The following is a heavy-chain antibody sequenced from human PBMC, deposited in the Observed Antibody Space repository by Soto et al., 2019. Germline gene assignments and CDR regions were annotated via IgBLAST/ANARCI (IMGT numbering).Heavy chain of an antibody. CDR2: INPNSGGT. CDR1: GYTFTGYY. Sequence: GASVKVSCKASGYTFTGYYMHWVRQAPGQGLEWMGWINPNSGGTNYAQKFQGWVTMTRGTSISTAYMELSRLRSDDTAVYYCARAKVVPAAIPYYYYGMDVWGQGTTVTVSS. J-gene: IGHJ6*02. V-gene: IGHV1-2*04. CDR3: ARAKVVPAAIPYYYYGMDV. D-gene: IGHD2-2*01.